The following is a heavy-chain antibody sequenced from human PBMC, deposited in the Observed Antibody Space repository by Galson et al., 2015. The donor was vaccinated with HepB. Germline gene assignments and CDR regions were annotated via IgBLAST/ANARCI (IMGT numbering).Heavy chain of an antibody. D-gene: IGHD2-15*01. CDR3: AKDGSIVVVVAASYYFDY. J-gene: IGHJ4*02. CDR1: GFTFSSYG. Sequence: LRLSCAASGFTFSSYGMHWVRQAPGKGLEWVAVISYDGSNKYYADSVKGRFTISRDNSKNTLYLQMNSLRAEDTAVYYCAKDGSIVVVVAASYYFDYWGQGTLVTVSS. CDR2: ISYDGSNK. V-gene: IGHV3-30*18.